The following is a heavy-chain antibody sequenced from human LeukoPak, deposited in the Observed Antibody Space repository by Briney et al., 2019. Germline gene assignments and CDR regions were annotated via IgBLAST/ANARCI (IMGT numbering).Heavy chain of an antibody. Sequence: GGSLRLSCAASGFTFSSYAMHWVRQAPGKGLEWVAVISYDGSNKYYADSVKGRFTISRDNSKNTLYLQMNSLRAEDTAVYYCARGVVPAAMRYWYFDLWGRGTLVTVSS. CDR3: ARGVVPAAMRYWYFDL. CDR1: GFTFSSYA. V-gene: IGHV3-30*07. J-gene: IGHJ2*01. D-gene: IGHD2-2*01. CDR2: ISYDGSNK.